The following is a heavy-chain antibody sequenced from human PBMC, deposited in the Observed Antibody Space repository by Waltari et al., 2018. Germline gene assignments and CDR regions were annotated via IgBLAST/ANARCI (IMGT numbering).Heavy chain of an antibody. V-gene: IGHV4-61*02. Sequence: QVQLQESGPGLVKPSQTLSLTCTVSGGSISSGSYYWSWIRQPAGKGLEWIGRIYTSGSTNYNPSTKSRVTISVDTSKNQFSLKLSSVTAADTAVYYCARDYYYYYYGMDVWAQGTLITVSS. CDR2: IYTSGST. CDR1: GGSISSGSYY. J-gene: IGHJ6*02. CDR3: ARDYYYYYYGMDV.